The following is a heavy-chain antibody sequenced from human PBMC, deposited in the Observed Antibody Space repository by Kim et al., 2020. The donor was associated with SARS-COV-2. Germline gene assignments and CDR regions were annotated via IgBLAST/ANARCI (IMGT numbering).Heavy chain of an antibody. CDR3: ARLQRGSRRGASDY. J-gene: IGHJ4*02. D-gene: IGHD2-15*01. Sequence: SPSVQGQVTISADKSISTAYLQWSSLKASDTAMYYCARLQRGSRRGASDYWGQGTLVTVSS. V-gene: IGHV5-51*01.